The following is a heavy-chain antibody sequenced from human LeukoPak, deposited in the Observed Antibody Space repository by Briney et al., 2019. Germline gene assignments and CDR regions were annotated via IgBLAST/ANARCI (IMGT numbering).Heavy chain of an antibody. J-gene: IGHJ3*02. D-gene: IGHD1-1*01. V-gene: IGHV4-39*07. CDR1: GGSISSSSYY. CDR3: AGEGRTTGTTEHAFDI. CDR2: IYYSGST. Sequence: SETLSLTCTVSGGSISSSSYYWGWIRQPPGKGLEWIGSIYYSGSTYYNPSLKSRVTISVDTSKNQFSLKLSSVTAADTAVYYCAGEGRTTGTTEHAFDIWGQGTMVTVSS.